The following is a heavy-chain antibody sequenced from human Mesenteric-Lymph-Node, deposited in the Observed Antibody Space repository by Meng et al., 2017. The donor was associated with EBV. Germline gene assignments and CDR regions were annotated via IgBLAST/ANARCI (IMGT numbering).Heavy chain of an antibody. Sequence: QVQLQQWGPGLFKPAETLSPSCAVYGGSFNDYYWIWIRQAPGKGLEWIGEINHIRSVYYNPSLKSRVTISVDTSNNQISLRLTSVTAADTAIYYCARVRSSGSGLIRNYFDYWGQGTLVTVSS. CDR1: GGSFNDYY. D-gene: IGHD6-19*01. CDR3: ARVRSSGSGLIRNYFDY. CDR2: INHIRSV. J-gene: IGHJ4*02. V-gene: IGHV4-34*02.